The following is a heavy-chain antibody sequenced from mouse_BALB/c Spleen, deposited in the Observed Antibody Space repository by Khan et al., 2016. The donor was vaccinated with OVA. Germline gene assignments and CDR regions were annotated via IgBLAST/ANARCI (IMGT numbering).Heavy chain of an antibody. D-gene: IGHD4-1*01. CDR3: ARGMGPPFDY. CDR2: ISSGSSTI. V-gene: IGHV5-17*02. CDR1: GFTFSSFG. J-gene: IGHJ2*01. Sequence: EVELVESGGGLVQPGGSRKLSCAASGFTFSSFGMHWVRQAPEKGLELVAYISSGSSTIYYADTVKGRFTISRDNPKNTLFLQMTSLRSEDTAMYYCARGMGPPFDYWGQGTTLTVSS.